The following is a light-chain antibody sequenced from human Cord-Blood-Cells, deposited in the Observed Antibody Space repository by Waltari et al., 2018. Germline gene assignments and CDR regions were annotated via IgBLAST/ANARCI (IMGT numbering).Light chain of an antibody. J-gene: IGKJ5*01. Sequence: DIQMTQSPSSLYASVVDRVTITCQASQDISNYLNWYQQKPGKAPKLLIYDASNLETGVPSRFSGSGSGTDFTFTISSLQPEDIATYYCQQYDNLPITFGQGTRLEIK. V-gene: IGKV1-33*01. CDR3: QQYDNLPIT. CDR1: QDISNY. CDR2: DAS.